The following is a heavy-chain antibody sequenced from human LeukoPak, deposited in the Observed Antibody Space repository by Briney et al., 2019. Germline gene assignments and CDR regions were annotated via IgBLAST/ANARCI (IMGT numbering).Heavy chain of an antibody. CDR3: ARIQLWSRPDGY. CDR2: ISAYNGNT. J-gene: IGHJ4*02. Sequence: ASVKVSCKTSGYTFTTFGINWVRQAPGQGLEWMGWISAYNGNTNYAQKLQGRVTMTTDTSTSTAYMELRSLRSDDTAVYYCARIQLWSRPDGYWGQGTLVTVSS. D-gene: IGHD5-18*01. CDR1: GYTFTTFG. V-gene: IGHV1-18*01.